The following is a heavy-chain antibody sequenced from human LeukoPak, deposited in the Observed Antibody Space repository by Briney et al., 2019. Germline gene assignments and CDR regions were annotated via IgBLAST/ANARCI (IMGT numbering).Heavy chain of an antibody. CDR2: TYYSGST. J-gene: IGHJ5*02. D-gene: IGHD3-22*01. V-gene: IGHV4-30-4*01. CDR3: ARPYYYDSRIDP. Sequence: SETLSLTCTVSGGSISSGDYYWSWIRQPPGKGLEWIGYTYYSGSTYYNPSLKSRVTISVDTSKNQFSLKLNSVTATDTAVYYCARPYYYDSRIDPWGQGTLVTVSS. CDR1: GGSISSGDYY.